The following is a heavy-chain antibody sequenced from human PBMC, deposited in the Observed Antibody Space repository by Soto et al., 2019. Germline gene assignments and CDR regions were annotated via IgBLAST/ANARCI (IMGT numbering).Heavy chain of an antibody. D-gene: IGHD3-10*01. V-gene: IGHV1-8*01. CDR1: GYTFTSYD. J-gene: IGHJ4*02. CDR2: MNPNSSNT. Sequence: EASVKVSCKASGYTFTSYDINWVRQATGQGLEWMGRMNPNSSNTGYAQKFQGRVTMTADKSTSTAYMELSSLRSEDTAIYYCASSYGSGYRAFDYWGQGALVTVSS. CDR3: ASSYGSGYRAFDY.